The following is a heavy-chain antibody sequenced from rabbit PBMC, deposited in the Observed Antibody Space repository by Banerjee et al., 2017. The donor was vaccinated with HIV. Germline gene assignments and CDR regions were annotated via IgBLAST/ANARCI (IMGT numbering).Heavy chain of an antibody. CDR3: AREVYSYDDYGDYGINL. D-gene: IGHD2-1*01. V-gene: IGHV1S7*01. CDR1: GFDFSSYY. CDR2: IDPVFGST. Sequence: QLKESGGGLVQPGGSLKLSCKASGFDFSSYYMSWVRQAPGKGLEWIGYIDPVFGSTYYASWVNGRFTISSHNAQNTLYLQLNSLTAADTATYFCAREVYSYDDYGDYGINLWGPGTLVTVS. J-gene: IGHJ4*01.